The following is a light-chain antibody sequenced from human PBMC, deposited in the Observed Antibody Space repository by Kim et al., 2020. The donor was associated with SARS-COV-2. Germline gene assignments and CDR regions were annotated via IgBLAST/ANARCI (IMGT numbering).Light chain of an antibody. V-gene: IGLV2-14*03. CDR3: SSYTSTSTHV. CDR1: SSDVGGYNY. J-gene: IGLJ1*01. Sequence: GQAIAISCTGTSSDVGGYNYVSWYQQHPGKAPKFLIYDVSIRASGVSDRFSGSKSGNTASLTISGLQAEDEADYYCSSYTSTSTHVFGTGTKVTVL. CDR2: DVS.